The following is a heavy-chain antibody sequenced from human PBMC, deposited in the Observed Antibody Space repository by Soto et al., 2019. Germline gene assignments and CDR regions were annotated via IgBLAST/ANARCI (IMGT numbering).Heavy chain of an antibody. D-gene: IGHD3-22*01. CDR2: VAYDGSKA. V-gene: IGHV3-30*03. J-gene: IGHJ5*01. Sequence: QVQLVESGGGVVQPGRSLRLTCAASGFTFSSNGMHWVRQAPGKGLEWVALVAYDGSKAYYGDSVRGRFTISRDNSDNTLYLQMNSLRAGGTAVYYCARWVGGSMYDNSGKYDSWGQGTLVTVSS. CDR1: GFTFSSNG. CDR3: ARWVGGSMYDNSGKYDS.